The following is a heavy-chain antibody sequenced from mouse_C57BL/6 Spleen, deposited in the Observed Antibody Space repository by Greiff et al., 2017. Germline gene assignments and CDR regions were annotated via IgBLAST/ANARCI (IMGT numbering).Heavy chain of an antibody. J-gene: IGHJ3*01. V-gene: IGHV5-9-1*02. D-gene: IGHD1-1*01. CDR3: TREDYGSRGFAY. CDR2: ISSGGDYI. Sequence: EVMLVESGEGLVKPGGSLKLSCAASGFTFSSYAMSWVRQTPEKRLEWVAYISSGGDYIYYADTVKGRFTISRDNARNTLYLQMSSLKSEDTAMYYCTREDYGSRGFAYWCQGTLVTVSA. CDR1: GFTFSSYA.